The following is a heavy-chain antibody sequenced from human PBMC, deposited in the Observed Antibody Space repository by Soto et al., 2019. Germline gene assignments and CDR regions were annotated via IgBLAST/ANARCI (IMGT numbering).Heavy chain of an antibody. CDR1: GYSFASYW. CDR2: IYPGDSDT. J-gene: IGHJ6*02. Sequence: GESLKISCQGSGYSFASYWIGWVRQMPGKDLGWMGIIYPGDSDTRYSPSFQGQVTISADKSLRTAYLQWTSLKASDTALYYCARTRSFTLGFYYDGMDVWGQGTTVTVSS. CDR3: ARTRSFTLGFYYDGMDV. D-gene: IGHD6-6*01. V-gene: IGHV5-51*01.